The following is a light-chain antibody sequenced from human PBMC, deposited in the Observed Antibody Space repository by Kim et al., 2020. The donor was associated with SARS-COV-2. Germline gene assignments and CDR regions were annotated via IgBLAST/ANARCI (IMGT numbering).Light chain of an antibody. CDR2: GAS. CDR3: QRYGSSLWT. J-gene: IGKJ1*01. CDR1: QSVSSTY. V-gene: IGKV3-20*01. Sequence: PGERAALSCRASQSVSSTYLAWYQQKPGQAPRLLIYGASSRAAGIPDRFSGSGSGTDFTLIISRLEPEDFAVYYCQRYGSSLWTFGQGTKVDIK.